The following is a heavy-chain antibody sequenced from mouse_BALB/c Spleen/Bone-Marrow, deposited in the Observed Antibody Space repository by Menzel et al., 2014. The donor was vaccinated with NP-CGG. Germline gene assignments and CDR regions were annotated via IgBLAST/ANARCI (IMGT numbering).Heavy chain of an antibody. V-gene: IGHV5-9-1*01. D-gene: IGHD1-1*01. CDR3: ARHSGSTSYYYTMDN. J-gene: IGHJ4*01. Sequence: EVMLVESGGGLVKPGGSLKLSCAASGFTFXSFAMSWVRQTPEKRLEWVATISSGGSYTYYPDSVKGRFTISRDNAKNTLYLQMSSLRSEDTAMYYCARHSGSTSYYYTMDNWGQGTSVTVSS. CDR2: ISSGGSYT. CDR1: GFTFXSFA.